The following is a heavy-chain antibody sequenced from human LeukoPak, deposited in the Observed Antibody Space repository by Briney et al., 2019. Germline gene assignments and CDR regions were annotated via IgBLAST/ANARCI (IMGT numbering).Heavy chain of an antibody. CDR1: GFTFSVYW. J-gene: IGHJ4*02. CDR2: INQDGTEK. V-gene: IGHV3-7*05. Sequence: GRSLRLSCAAAGFTFSVYWKAWVRQAPGKGLERVANINQDGTEKYYVDSVKGRFTISRDNAKNSLYLQMNSLRAEDTAVYYCGGGRKGAWFPNYWGQGTLVTVSS. D-gene: IGHD3-16*01. CDR3: GGGRKGAWFPNY.